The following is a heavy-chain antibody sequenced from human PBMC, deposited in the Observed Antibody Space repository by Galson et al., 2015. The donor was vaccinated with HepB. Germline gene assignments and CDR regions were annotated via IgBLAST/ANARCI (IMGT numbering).Heavy chain of an antibody. J-gene: IGHJ4*02. CDR2: ISSSGSTI. V-gene: IGHV3-48*03. D-gene: IGHD6-19*01. Sequence: SLRLSCAASGFTFSSYEMNWVRQAPGKGLEWVSYISSSGSTIYYADSVKGRFTISRDNAKNSLYLQMNSLRAEDTAVYYCASGVAEQWLVPWGQGTLVTVSS. CDR1: GFTFSSYE. CDR3: ASGVAEQWLVP.